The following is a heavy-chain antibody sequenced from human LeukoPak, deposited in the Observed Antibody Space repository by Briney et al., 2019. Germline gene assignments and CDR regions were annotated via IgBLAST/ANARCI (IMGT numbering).Heavy chain of an antibody. V-gene: IGHV4-4*07. CDR2: IYTSGST. CDR3: ARDGTDIVVVPAAYDAFDI. CDR1: GGSISSYY. Sequence: SETLSLTCTVSGGSISSYYWSWIRQPAGKGLEWIGRIYTSGSTNYNPSLKSRVTMSVDTSKNQFSLKLSSVTAADTAVYYCARDGTDIVVVPAAYDAFDIWGQGTMVTVSS. D-gene: IGHD2-2*01. J-gene: IGHJ3*02.